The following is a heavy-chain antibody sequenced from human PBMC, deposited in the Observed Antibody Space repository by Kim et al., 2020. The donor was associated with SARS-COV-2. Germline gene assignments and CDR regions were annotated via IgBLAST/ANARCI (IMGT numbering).Heavy chain of an antibody. D-gene: IGHD5-12*01. Sequence: YTPSLKSRVTISVYTSKTQFSLKLSSVTAADTAVYYCARVRRDGYNYSDYWGQGTLVTVSS. V-gene: IGHV4-34*01. J-gene: IGHJ4*02. CDR3: ARVRRDGYNYSDY.